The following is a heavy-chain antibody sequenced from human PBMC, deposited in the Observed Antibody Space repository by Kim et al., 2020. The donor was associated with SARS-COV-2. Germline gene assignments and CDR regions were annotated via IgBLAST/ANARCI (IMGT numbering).Heavy chain of an antibody. CDR3: ASLDSAQVPGVM. J-gene: IGHJ4*02. D-gene: IGHD3-10*01. Sequence: YYANSVKGLFTMSGDNAKNSLYLEMKSLRAEDTAIYYCASLDSAQVPGVMWGQGTLVTVSS. V-gene: IGHV3-11*01.